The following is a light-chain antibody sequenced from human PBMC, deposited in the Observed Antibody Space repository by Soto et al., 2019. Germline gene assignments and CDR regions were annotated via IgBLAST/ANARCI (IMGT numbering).Light chain of an antibody. CDR2: KAT. CDR3: QQYNSYRT. J-gene: IGKJ1*01. Sequence: DIQMTQSPSSLSASVVDRVTITCLASQGIRNDLGWYQQKPGKAPNLLIYKATSLESGVSSSFSGSGSGTAFTLTISSLQADDVATYYCQQYNSYRTFGQGTKVDIK. V-gene: IGKV1-17*01. CDR1: QGIRND.